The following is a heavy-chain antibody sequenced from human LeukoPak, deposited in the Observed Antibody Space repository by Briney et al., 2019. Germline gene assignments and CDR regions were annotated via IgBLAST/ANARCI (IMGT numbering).Heavy chain of an antibody. J-gene: IGHJ6*03. CDR1: GGSISVDS. CDR2: IYARGST. D-gene: IGHD1-1*01. CDR3: ARGRRVPVGVLEWGDYYHYMDV. V-gene: IGHV4-4*07. Sequence: SETLSLTRILSGGSISVDSWSCVPQPAGKGVQWLGRIYARGSTNYDPPVTSLITLYVDTPTNQFSLRLCSVSAAHTAVYYSARGRRVPVGVLEWGDYYHYMDVWGKRTTVTISS.